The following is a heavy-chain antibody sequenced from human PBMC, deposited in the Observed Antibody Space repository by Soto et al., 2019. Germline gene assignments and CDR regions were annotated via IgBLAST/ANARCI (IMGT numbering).Heavy chain of an antibody. D-gene: IGHD2-2*03. J-gene: IGHJ3*02. V-gene: IGHV1-8*01. CDR1: GYTFTSYD. CDR2: VNPNSGNT. CDR3: ARGSYLDPAFDI. Sequence: QVQLVQSGAEVKRPGASVKVSCKASGYTFTSYDFNWVRQAPGQGLEWMGWVNPNSGNTDYAQKFQGRVTMTRKTSIRTAYMELSRLRSEATAVYYCARGSYLDPAFDIWGQGTRVTVSS.